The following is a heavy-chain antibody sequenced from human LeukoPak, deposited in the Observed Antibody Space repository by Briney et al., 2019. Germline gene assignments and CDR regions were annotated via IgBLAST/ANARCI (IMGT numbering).Heavy chain of an antibody. CDR1: GGSISSSNW. CDR2: IYHSEST. CDR3: ARDRVVATIDEIDYYYYYGMDV. J-gene: IGHJ6*04. Sequence: PSGTLSLTCAVSGGSISSSNWWSWVRQPPGKGLEWIGEIYHSESTNYNPSLKSRVTISVDKSKNQFSLKLSSVTAADTAVYYCARDRVVATIDEIDYYYYYGMDVWGKGTTVTVSS. D-gene: IGHD5-12*01. V-gene: IGHV4-4*02.